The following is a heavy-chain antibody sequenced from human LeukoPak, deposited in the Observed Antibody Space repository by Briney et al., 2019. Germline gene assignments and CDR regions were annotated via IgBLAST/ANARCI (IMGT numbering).Heavy chain of an antibody. CDR2: INHSGST. Sequence: SETLSLTCAVYGRSFSGYYWSWIRQPPGKGPEWIGEINHSGSTNYNPSLKSRVTISVDTSKNQFSLKLSSVTAADTAVYYCARGNGGPSQYWGQGTLVTVSS. V-gene: IGHV4-34*01. CDR3: ARGNGGPSQY. CDR1: GRSFSGYY. D-gene: IGHD3-10*01. J-gene: IGHJ4*02.